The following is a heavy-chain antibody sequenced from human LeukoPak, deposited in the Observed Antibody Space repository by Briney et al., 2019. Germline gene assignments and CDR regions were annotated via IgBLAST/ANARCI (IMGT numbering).Heavy chain of an antibody. CDR1: GFTFSSYS. CDR3: ARDLQLVLDY. J-gene: IGHJ4*02. V-gene: IGHV3-48*01. CDR2: ISSSSSTI. Sequence: PGGSLRLSCAASGFTFSSYSMNWVRQAPGKGLEWVSYISSSSSTIYYADSVKGRFTISRDNAKNSLYLQMNSLRAEDTAVYYCARDLQLVLDYWGQGTLVTVSS. D-gene: IGHD6-6*01.